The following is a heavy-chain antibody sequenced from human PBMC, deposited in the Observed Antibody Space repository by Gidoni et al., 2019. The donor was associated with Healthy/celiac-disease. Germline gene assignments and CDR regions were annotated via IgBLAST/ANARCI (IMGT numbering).Heavy chain of an antibody. CDR1: GFTFSSYA. J-gene: IGHJ4*02. V-gene: IGHV3-23*01. Sequence: EVQLLESGGGLVQPGGSLRLSCAASGFTFSSYAMRWVRQAPGKGLEWVSAISGSGGSTYYADSVKGRFTISRDNSKNTLYLQMNSLRAEDTAVYYCAKRKQLVLTSDDYWGQGTLVTVSS. CDR3: AKRKQLVLTSDDY. D-gene: IGHD6-6*01. CDR2: ISGSGGST.